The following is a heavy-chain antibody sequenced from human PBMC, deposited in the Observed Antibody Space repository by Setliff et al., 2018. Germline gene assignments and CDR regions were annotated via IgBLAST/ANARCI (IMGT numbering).Heavy chain of an antibody. J-gene: IGHJ4*02. D-gene: IGHD3-10*01. Sequence: PGGSLRLSCAASGFTFSNYEVNWVRQAPGKGLEWISFISSSGNTIYYIDSVKGRFTISRDNAKNSLSLQMNNLRTEDTAVYYCFGAGTCSYWGQGTLVTVSS. V-gene: IGHV3-48*03. CDR2: ISSSGNTI. CDR3: FGAGTCSY. CDR1: GFTFSNYE.